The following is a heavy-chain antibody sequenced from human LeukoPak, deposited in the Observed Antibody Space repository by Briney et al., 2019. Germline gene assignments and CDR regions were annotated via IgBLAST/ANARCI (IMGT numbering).Heavy chain of an antibody. CDR3: ARQGITMVRGGWFDP. V-gene: IGHV4-39*01. D-gene: IGHD3-10*01. Sequence: GSLRLSCAASGFTFSSYAMSWVRQPPGKGLEWIGSIYYSGSTYYNPSLKSRVTISVDTSKNQFSLKLSSVTAADTAVYYCARQGITMVRGGWFDPWGQGTLVTVSS. CDR2: IYYSGST. CDR1: GFTFSSYA. J-gene: IGHJ5*02.